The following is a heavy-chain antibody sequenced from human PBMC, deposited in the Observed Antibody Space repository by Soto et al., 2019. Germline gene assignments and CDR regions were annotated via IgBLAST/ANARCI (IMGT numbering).Heavy chain of an antibody. J-gene: IGHJ6*03. Sequence: GGSLRLSCAASGFTFSDHYMDWVRQAPGKGLEWVGRTRNKANSYTTEYAASVKGRFTISRDDSKSSPYLQMNSLKTEDTAVYYCARAATYYDFWSGYYSGYYYYYYYMDVWGKGTTVTVS. CDR1: GFTFSDHY. CDR3: ARAATYYDFWSGYYSGYYYYYYYMDV. D-gene: IGHD3-3*01. V-gene: IGHV3-72*01. CDR2: TRNKANSYTT.